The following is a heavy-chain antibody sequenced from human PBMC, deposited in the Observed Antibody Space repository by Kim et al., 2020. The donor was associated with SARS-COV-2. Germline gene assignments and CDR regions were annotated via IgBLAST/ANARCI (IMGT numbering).Heavy chain of an antibody. Sequence: SETLSLTCTVSGGSISSSSYYWGWIRQPPGKGLEWIGSIYYSGSTYYNPSLKSRVTISVDTSKNQFSLKLSSVTAADTAVYYCASQDPGVAVAPNSVVVPAAQYYYYGMDVWGQGTTVTVSS. CDR1: GGSISSSSYY. V-gene: IGHV4-39*01. J-gene: IGHJ6*02. D-gene: IGHD2-2*01. CDR3: ASQDPGVAVAPNSVVVPAAQYYYYGMDV. CDR2: IYYSGST.